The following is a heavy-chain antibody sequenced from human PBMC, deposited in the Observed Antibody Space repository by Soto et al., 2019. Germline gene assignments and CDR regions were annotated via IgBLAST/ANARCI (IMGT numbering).Heavy chain of an antibody. V-gene: IGHV4-4*07. CDR2: IYTSGST. CDR1: GGSISSYY. D-gene: IGHD3-3*01. J-gene: IGHJ5*02. Sequence: PSETLSLTCTVSGGSISSYYWSWIRQPAGKGLEWIGRIYTSGSTNYNPSLKSRVTMSVDTSKNQFSLKLSSVTAADTAVYYCARGGQVKIFGVLNLFDPGGQGTLVIVSS. CDR3: ARGGQVKIFGVLNLFDP.